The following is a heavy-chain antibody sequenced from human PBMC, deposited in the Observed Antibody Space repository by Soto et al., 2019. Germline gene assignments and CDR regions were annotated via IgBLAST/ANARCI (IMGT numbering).Heavy chain of an antibody. D-gene: IGHD2-21*02. CDR1: GDTFTDYY. V-gene: IGHV1-46*01. J-gene: IGHJ4*02. CDR3: ARGGHVVVVTAALDY. Sequence: QVQLVQSGAEVKKPGASVKVSCKASGDTFTDYYIHWVRQAPGQGLEWMGTVNPSGGHTTYAQHFRGRMTMTRDTSTSTLYVELTSLTSGDTAVYYCARGGHVVVVTAALDYWGQGTLVTVSS. CDR2: VNPSGGHT.